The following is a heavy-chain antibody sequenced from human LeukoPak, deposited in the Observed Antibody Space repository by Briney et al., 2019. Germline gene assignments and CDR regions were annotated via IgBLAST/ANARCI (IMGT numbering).Heavy chain of an antibody. V-gene: IGHV4-34*01. CDR2: INHSGST. D-gene: IGHD3-10*01. Sequence: SETLSLTCAVYGVSFSGYYWSWIRQPPGKGLEWIGEINHSGSTNYNPSLKSRVTISVDTSKNQFSLKLSSVTAADTAVYYCARGGRDYYGSGSYYKAPFGYWGQGTLVTVSS. CDR3: ARGGRDYYGSGSYYKAPFGY. CDR1: GVSFSGYY. J-gene: IGHJ4*02.